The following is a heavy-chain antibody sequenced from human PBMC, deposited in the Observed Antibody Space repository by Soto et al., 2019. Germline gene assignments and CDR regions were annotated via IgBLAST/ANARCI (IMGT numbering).Heavy chain of an antibody. D-gene: IGHD6-19*01. CDR1: GFTFGTYA. Sequence: EVQLLESGGGLVQPGGSLTLSCAASGFTFGTYALSWVRQAPGKGLEWVSDISGSGGSTFYADSVKGRFTISRDNSENTLYLQMNSLRAEDTAVYYCAKEKVQWRGEPIDYWGQGTLVTVSS. V-gene: IGHV3-23*01. J-gene: IGHJ4*02. CDR3: AKEKVQWRGEPIDY. CDR2: ISGSGGST.